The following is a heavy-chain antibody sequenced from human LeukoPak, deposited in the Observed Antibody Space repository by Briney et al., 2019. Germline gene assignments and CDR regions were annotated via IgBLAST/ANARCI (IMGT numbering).Heavy chain of an antibody. D-gene: IGHD2-2*01. Sequence: GGSPRLSCAASGITFSVFAMSWVRQAPGKGLEWVSAISGSGGSTYYADSVKGRFTISRDNSKNTLYLQMNSLRAEDTAIYYCAKGMKYGDNWGQGTLVTVSS. CDR1: GITFSVFA. CDR3: AKGMKYGDN. CDR2: ISGSGGST. V-gene: IGHV3-23*01. J-gene: IGHJ4*02.